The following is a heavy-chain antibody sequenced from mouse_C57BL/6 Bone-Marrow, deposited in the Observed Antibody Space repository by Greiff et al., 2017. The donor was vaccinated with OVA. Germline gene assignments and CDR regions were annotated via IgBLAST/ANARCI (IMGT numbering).Heavy chain of an antibody. CDR1: GFNIKDDY. V-gene: IGHV14-4*01. Sequence: VQLQQSGAELVRPGASVKLSCTASGFNIKDDYMHWVKQRPEQGLEWIGWIDPENGDTEYASKFQGKATITAHTSSNTAYLQLSSLTSEDTAVYYCTTYYFDYWGQGTTLTVSS. CDR2: IDPENGDT. J-gene: IGHJ2*01. CDR3: TTYYFDY.